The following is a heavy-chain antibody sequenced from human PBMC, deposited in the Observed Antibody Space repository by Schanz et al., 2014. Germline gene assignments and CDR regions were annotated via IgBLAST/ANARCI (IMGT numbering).Heavy chain of an antibody. V-gene: IGHV3-23*01. CDR2: LSGSGGST. CDR3: ARVPYGSGSYWDY. J-gene: IGHJ4*02. CDR1: GFTFSSYA. Sequence: EVQLLESGGGLVQPGGSLRLSCAASGFTFSSYAMSWVRQAPGKGLEWVSALSGSGGSTYYADSVKGRFTISSDNSKNTLYLQMNSLRAGDTAVYYCARVPYGSGSYWDYWGQGTLVTVSS. D-gene: IGHD3-10*01.